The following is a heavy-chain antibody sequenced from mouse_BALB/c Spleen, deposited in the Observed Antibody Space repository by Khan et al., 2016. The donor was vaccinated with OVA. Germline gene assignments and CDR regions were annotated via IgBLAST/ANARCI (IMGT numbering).Heavy chain of an antibody. Sequence: EVALVESGGDLVKPGGSLKLSCAASGFTFSSYGMSWVRQTPDKRLEWVATISSDGSYTYYPDSVKGRFTISRDNVKNTLYLQMSSLKSEDTAMYYCASHLTGSFAYWGQGTLVTVSA. D-gene: IGHD4-1*01. CDR1: GFTFSSYG. CDR2: ISSDGSYT. CDR3: ASHLTGSFAY. V-gene: IGHV5-6*01. J-gene: IGHJ3*01.